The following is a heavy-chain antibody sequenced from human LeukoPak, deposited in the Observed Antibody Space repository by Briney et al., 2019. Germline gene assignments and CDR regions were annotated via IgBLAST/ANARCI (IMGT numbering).Heavy chain of an antibody. CDR3: ASTVTTASAFDI. J-gene: IGHJ3*02. CDR2: MNPNSGNT. Sequence: ASVKVSCKASGYTFTSYDINWVRQATGQGLEWMGWMNPNSGNTGYAQKSQGRVTMTRNTSISTAYMELSSLRSEDTAVYYCASTVTTASAFDIWGQGTMVTVSS. D-gene: IGHD4-17*01. V-gene: IGHV1-8*01. CDR1: GYTFTSYD.